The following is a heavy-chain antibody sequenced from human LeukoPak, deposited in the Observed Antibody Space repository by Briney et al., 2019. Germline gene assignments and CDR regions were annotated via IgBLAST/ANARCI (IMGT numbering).Heavy chain of an antibody. CDR1: GESFSSYY. CDR2: INHSGNT. Sequence: SETLSLTCAVYGESFSSYYWSWIRQPPGKGLEWIGEINHSGNTNYNPSLKSRVTISVDTSKNQFSLMLRSLTAADTAVYYCARRYTASPGERFDYWGPGTLVTVSS. J-gene: IGHJ4*02. V-gene: IGHV4-34*01. CDR3: ARRYTASPGERFDY. D-gene: IGHD2-2*02.